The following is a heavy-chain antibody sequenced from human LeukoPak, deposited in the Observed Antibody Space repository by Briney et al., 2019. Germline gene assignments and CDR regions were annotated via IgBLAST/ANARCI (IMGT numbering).Heavy chain of an antibody. CDR2: ISSSSSYI. CDR3: ARDCWDYGSGSYCGIDY. V-gene: IGHV3-21*01. J-gene: IGHJ4*02. Sequence: GGSLRLSCAPSRFTFSSYSMNWVRQAPGKGLEWVSSISSSSSYIYYADSVKGRFTISRDNAKNSLYLQMNSLRAEDTAVYYCARDCWDYGSGSYCGIDYWGQGTLVTVSS. CDR1: RFTFSSYS. D-gene: IGHD3-10*01.